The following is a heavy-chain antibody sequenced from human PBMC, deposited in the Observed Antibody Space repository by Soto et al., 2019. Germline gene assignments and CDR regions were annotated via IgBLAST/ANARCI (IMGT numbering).Heavy chain of an antibody. CDR1: GFTFRSYV. J-gene: IGHJ3*02. D-gene: IGHD3-10*01. V-gene: IGHV3-23*01. CDR3: AKGSLWFGELSPNDAFDM. CDR2: TSGSGAST. Sequence: GGSLRLSCAASGFTFRSYVMSWVRQAPGKGLEWVSATSGSGASTYYADSVKGRFTISRDNSKNTLYLQMHSLRAEDTAQYYCAKGSLWFGELSPNDAFDMWGQGTMVTVSS.